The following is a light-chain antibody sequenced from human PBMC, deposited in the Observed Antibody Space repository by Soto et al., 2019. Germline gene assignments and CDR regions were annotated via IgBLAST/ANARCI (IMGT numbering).Light chain of an antibody. V-gene: IGKV3D-11*01. CDR1: QGVSSY. J-gene: IGKJ4*01. CDR2: DAS. Sequence: IVLTHSPSTLSFSPGERATLSCRASQGVSSYLAWYQQKPGQAPRLLIDDASNRATGIPARFSGSGSGTELTITISTIEPEDFEVYYCKKRRKWNLNFGGGKKVDIK. CDR3: KKRRKWNLN.